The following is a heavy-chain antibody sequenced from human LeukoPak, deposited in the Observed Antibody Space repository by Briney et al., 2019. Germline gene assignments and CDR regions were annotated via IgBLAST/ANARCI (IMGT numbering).Heavy chain of an antibody. J-gene: IGHJ4*02. CDR3: VKEGLAYCGGDCSEYYFDY. D-gene: IGHD2-21*01. V-gene: IGHV3-9*01. Sequence: GGSLRLSCAASGFTFDDYAMHWVRQAPGKGLEWVSGISWNSGSIGYADSVKGRFTISRDNSKNTLYLQMNSLRAEDTAVYYCVKEGLAYCGGDCSEYYFDYWGQGTLVTVSS. CDR1: GFTFDDYA. CDR2: ISWNSGSI.